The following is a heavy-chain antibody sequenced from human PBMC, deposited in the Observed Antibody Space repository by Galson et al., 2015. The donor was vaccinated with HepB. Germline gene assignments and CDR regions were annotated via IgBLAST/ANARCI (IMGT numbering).Heavy chain of an antibody. CDR1: GGSMNSYY. V-gene: IGHV4-4*07. J-gene: IGHJ4*02. CDR2: LYTSGST. CDR3: ARERRYCSTTSCYSLGWFDY. D-gene: IGHD2-2*01. Sequence: LSLTCTVSGGSMNSYYWSWIRQPAGKGLEWMGRLYTSGSTYFYPSLKSRVTMSVDTSRNQFSLNLSSLTAADSAVYYCARERRYCSTTSCYSLGWFDYWGQGTLVTVSA.